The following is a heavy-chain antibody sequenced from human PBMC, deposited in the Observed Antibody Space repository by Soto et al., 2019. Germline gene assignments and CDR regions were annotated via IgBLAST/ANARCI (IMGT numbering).Heavy chain of an antibody. CDR1: GFTFNNYA. Sequence: QVQLVESGGGVAQPGRSLRLSCAASGFTFNNYAMHWVRQAPGKGLEWVAVISYDGSNKYYADSVKGRFTISRDNSKNTLSLQMNSLRAEDTAVYYCARPSHYYGSWSYPCDYWGQGTLVTVSS. CDR3: ARPSHYYGSWSYPCDY. V-gene: IGHV3-30-3*01. CDR2: ISYDGSNK. D-gene: IGHD3-10*01. J-gene: IGHJ4*02.